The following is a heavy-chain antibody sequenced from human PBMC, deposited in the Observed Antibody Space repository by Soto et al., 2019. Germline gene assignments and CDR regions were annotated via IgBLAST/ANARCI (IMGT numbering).Heavy chain of an antibody. CDR1: GYTFTSYG. D-gene: IGHD5-12*01. J-gene: IGHJ4*02. V-gene: IGHV1-18*01. CDR2: ISAYNGNT. Sequence: ASVKVSCKASGYTFTSYGISWVRQAPGQGLEWMGWISAYNGNTNYAQKLQGRVTMTTDTSTSTVYVELNSLTSEDTAVYYCASPSGQLGQYSALPDNWGQGTLVTVSS. CDR3: ASPSGQLGQYSALPDN.